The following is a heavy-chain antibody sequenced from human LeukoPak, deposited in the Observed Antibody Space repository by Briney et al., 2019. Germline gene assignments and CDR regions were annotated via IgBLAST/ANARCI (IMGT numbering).Heavy chain of an antibody. CDR3: ARASTTADAFDI. CDR2: ISSCSSYI. D-gene: IGHD2/OR15-2a*01. J-gene: IGHJ3*02. CDR1: GFTFSSYS. V-gene: IGHV3-21*01. Sequence: GGSLRLSCAASGFTFSSYSMNWVRQAPGKGLEWVSSISSCSSYIYYADSVKGRFTISRDNAKNSLYLQMNSLRAEDTAVYYCARASTTADAFDIWGQGTMVTVSS.